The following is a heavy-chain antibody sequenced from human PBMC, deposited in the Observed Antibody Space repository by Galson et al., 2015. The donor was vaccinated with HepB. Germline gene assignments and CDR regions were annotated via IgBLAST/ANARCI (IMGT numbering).Heavy chain of an antibody. V-gene: IGHV3-23*01. D-gene: IGHD5-24*01. CDR2: ISGSGDSK. CDR3: VKDNGYFSSFFDD. CDR1: GFNFNKSG. J-gene: IGHJ4*02. Sequence: SLRLSCAVSGFNFNKSGMNWVRQAPGKGLEWVSGISGSGDSKWYVDSVKGRFTVSRDNSGNRIYLQMIGLRDDDTAIYYCVKDNGYFSSFFDDWGQGTPVTVSS.